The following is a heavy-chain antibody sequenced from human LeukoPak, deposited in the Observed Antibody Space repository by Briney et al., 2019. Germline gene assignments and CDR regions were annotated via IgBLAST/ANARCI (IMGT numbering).Heavy chain of an antibody. J-gene: IGHJ4*02. Sequence: PVKVSCKASGGTFSSYAISWVRQAPGQGLEWMGGIIPIFGTANYAQKFQGRVTITADKSTSTAYMELSSLRSEDTAVYYCARFHGGSGYLHYWGQGTLGTVSS. D-gene: IGHD2-15*01. CDR2: IIPIFGTA. CDR1: GGTFSSYA. V-gene: IGHV1-69*06. CDR3: ARFHGGSGYLHY.